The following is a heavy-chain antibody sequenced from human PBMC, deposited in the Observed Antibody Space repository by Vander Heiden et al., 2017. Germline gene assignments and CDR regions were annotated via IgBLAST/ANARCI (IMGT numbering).Heavy chain of an antibody. CDR2: ISWDGGST. D-gene: IGHD6-13*01. CDR1: GFTFVDYT. CDR3: AKDMGYSSSWYGYFDY. Sequence: EVQLVESGGVVVQPGGSLRLSCAASGFTFVDYTMHWVRQAPGKGLEWVSLISWDGGSTYYADSVKGRFTISRDNSKNSLYLQMNSLRTEDTALYYCAKDMGYSSSWYGYFDYWGQGTLVTVSS. J-gene: IGHJ4*02. V-gene: IGHV3-43*01.